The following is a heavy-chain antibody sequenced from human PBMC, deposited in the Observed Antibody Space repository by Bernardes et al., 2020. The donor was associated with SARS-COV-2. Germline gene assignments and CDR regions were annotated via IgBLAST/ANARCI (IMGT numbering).Heavy chain of an antibody. D-gene: IGHD6-19*01. CDR1: GFTVGDYA. CDR3: TRDGGDSSGWYEDYYYGMDV. Sequence: GACLSPSCTASGFTVGDYAVSWVRPAPGKGLEWVGFIRSKAYGGTTEYAASVKGRFTISRDDSKSIAYLQMNSLKTEDTAVYYCTRDGGDSSGWYEDYYYGMDVWGQGTTVTVSS. J-gene: IGHJ6*02. CDR2: IRSKAYGGTT. V-gene: IGHV3-49*04.